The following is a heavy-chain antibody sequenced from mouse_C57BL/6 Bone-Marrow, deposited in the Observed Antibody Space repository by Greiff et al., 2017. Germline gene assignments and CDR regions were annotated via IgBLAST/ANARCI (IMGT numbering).Heavy chain of an antibody. CDR1: GYSFTSYH. Sequence: VQLQQSGPELVKPGASVKISCKASGYSFTSYHIHWVKQRPGQGLEWIGWIYPGSGNIKYNEKFKGKATLTADTSSSTAYMQLSSLTSEDSAVYYCARRGITTVVGEYFDVWGTGTTVTVSS. CDR3: ARRGITTVVGEYFDV. CDR2: IYPGSGNI. D-gene: IGHD1-1*01. V-gene: IGHV1-66*01. J-gene: IGHJ1*03.